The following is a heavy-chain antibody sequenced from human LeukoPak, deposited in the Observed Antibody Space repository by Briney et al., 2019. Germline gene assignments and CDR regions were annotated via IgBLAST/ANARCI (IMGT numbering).Heavy chain of an antibody. CDR1: GYTFTSYG. V-gene: IGHV1-18*01. D-gene: IGHD6-19*01. Sequence: GASVKVSCKASGYTFTSYGIGWVRQAPGQGLEWMGWISDYNGNTNYAQKLQGRVTMTTDTSTSTAYMELSSLRSEDTAVYYCARFAVHRRLTVAGQFGLDYWGQGTLVTVSS. CDR3: ARFAVHRRLTVAGQFGLDY. CDR2: ISDYNGNT. J-gene: IGHJ4*02.